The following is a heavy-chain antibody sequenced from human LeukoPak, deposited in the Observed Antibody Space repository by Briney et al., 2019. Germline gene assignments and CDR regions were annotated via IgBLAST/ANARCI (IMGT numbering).Heavy chain of an antibody. CDR1: GFTFSSYS. Sequence: PGGSLRLSCVASGFTFSSYSMNWVRQAPGKGLEWVSCISSTSRYIYYADSVKGRFTISRDNAKNSLYLQMNSLRAEDTAVYYCATFGGFPDYWGQGTLVTVSS. J-gene: IGHJ4*02. CDR3: ATFGGFPDY. D-gene: IGHD2-15*01. V-gene: IGHV3-21*01. CDR2: ISSTSRYI.